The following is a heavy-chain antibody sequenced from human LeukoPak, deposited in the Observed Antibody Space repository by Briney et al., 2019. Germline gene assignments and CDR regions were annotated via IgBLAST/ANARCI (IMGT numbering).Heavy chain of an antibody. D-gene: IGHD5-12*01. Sequence: GGSLRLSCAASGFTFSSYSINWVRQAPGKGLEWVSSISSSSSYIYYADSVKGRFTISRDNAKNSLYLQMNSLRAEDTAVYYCARPGYSGYDYGMDVWGQGTTVTVSS. CDR1: GFTFSSYS. V-gene: IGHV3-21*01. J-gene: IGHJ6*02. CDR3: ARPGYSGYDYGMDV. CDR2: ISSSSSYI.